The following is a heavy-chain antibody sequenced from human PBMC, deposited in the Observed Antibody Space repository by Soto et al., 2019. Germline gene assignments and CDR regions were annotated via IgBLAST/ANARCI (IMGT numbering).Heavy chain of an antibody. V-gene: IGHV4-59*01. CDR3: ARFGVDDFGDSGGFDS. Sequence: SETLSHTCTVSGGSIRDYFWTWIRQPPGKGLEWIGYIYYSGRTNYNPSLKSRVSISVDTSKNHFSLQLRSVTAADTAVYYCARFGVDDFGDSGGFDSWGQRTLFTV. J-gene: IGHJ4*02. D-gene: IGHD4-17*01. CDR1: GGSIRDYF. CDR2: IYYSGRT.